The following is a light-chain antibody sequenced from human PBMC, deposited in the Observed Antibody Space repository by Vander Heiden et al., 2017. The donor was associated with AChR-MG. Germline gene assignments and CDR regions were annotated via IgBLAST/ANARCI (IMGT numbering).Light chain of an antibody. CDR3: AAWDDSLNGVV. Sequence: SVLTQPPSASGTPGQRVTMSCPGSTSNSGSDVVNWYQQLPGTAPTLLIHSNNQRPSGVPDRFSGSKSGTSASLAISGLQSEDEADYYCAAWDDSLNGVVLGGGTKLTVL. CDR2: SNN. CDR1: TSNSGSDV. J-gene: IGLJ2*01. V-gene: IGLV1-44*01.